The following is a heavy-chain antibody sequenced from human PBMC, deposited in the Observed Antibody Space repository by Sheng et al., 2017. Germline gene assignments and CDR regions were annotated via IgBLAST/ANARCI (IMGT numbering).Heavy chain of an antibody. CDR3: AREFTTYYYYYMDV. J-gene: IGHJ6*03. D-gene: IGHD2-2*01. CDR1: GFTFSSYA. Sequence: QVQLVESGGGVVQPGRSLRLSCAASGFTFSSYAMHWVRQAPGKGLEWVAVISYDGSNKYYADSVKGRFTISRDNSKNTLYLQMNSLRAEDTAVYYCAREFTTYYYYYMDVWGKGTTVTVSS. CDR2: ISYDGSNK. V-gene: IGHV3-30-3*01.